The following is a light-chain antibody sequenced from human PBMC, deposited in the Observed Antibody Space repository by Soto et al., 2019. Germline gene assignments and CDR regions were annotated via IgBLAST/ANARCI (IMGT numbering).Light chain of an antibody. J-gene: IGKJ4*01. CDR3: QQYNNWPLT. CDR2: AAP. V-gene: IGKV1-9*01. CDR1: QGINTF. Sequence: IQLTQSPSSLFASLGDRVTITCRSSQGINTFLAWYQQKPGKAPKLLIYAAPTLQSGVPSSFSGSGSGTEFTLTISSLQSEDFAVYYCQQYNNWPLTFGGGTKVDIK.